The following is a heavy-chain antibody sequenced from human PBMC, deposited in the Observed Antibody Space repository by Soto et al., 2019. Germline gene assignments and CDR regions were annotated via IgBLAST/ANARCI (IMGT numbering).Heavy chain of an antibody. CDR3: ARGIKQLWLLGYFDY. D-gene: IGHD5-18*01. CDR2: INPNSGGT. V-gene: IGHV1-2*04. J-gene: IGHJ4*02. CDR1: GYTFTGYY. Sequence: ASVKVSCKASGYTFTGYYIHWVRQAPGQGLEWMGWINPNSGGTNYAQKFQGWVTMTRDTSISTAYMELSRLRSDDTAVYYCARGIKQLWLLGYFDYWGQGTLVTVSS.